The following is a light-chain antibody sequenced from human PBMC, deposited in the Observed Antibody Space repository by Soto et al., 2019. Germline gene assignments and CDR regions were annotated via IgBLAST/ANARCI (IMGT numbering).Light chain of an antibody. CDR2: AAS. V-gene: IGKV1-8*01. CDR1: QDISSY. CDR3: QQYYSDPWT. J-gene: IGKJ1*01. Sequence: AIRITQSPSSFSASTGDRVTITCRASQDISSYLAWYQQKPGKAPKLVIYAASTLQSGVPSRFSGSGSGTDFTLTISCLQSEDFATYYCQQYYSDPWTFGQGTKVEIK.